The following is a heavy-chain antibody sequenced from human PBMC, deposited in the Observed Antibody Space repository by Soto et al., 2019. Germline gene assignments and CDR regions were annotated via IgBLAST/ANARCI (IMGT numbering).Heavy chain of an antibody. J-gene: IGHJ4*02. Sequence: SETLSLTCTVSGGSISSGGYYWSWIRQHPGKGLEWIGYIYYSGSTYYNPSLKSRVTISVDTSKNQFSLKLSSVTAADTAVYYCARDFISDDSSGYYHYYFDYWGQGTLVTVSS. CDR2: IYYSGST. CDR3: ARDFISDDSSGYYHYYFDY. D-gene: IGHD3-22*01. CDR1: GGSISSGGYY. V-gene: IGHV4-31*03.